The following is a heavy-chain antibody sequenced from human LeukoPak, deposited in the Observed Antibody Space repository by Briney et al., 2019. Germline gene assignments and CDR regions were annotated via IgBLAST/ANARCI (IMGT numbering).Heavy chain of an antibody. Sequence: ASVKVSCKASGYPFTGYYMHWVRQAPGQGLEWLGWINPNSGGTNYVQKFQGRVTMTRDTSISTGYMDLTSLRSDDTAVYYCARGSRTTVTKNAFEIWGQGTMVTVSS. D-gene: IGHD4-17*01. V-gene: IGHV1-2*02. CDR3: ARGSRTTVTKNAFEI. CDR1: GYPFTGYY. J-gene: IGHJ3*02. CDR2: INPNSGGT.